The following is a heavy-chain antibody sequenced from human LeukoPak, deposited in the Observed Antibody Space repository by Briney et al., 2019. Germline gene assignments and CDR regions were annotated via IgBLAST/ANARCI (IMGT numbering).Heavy chain of an antibody. Sequence: GGSLRLSCAASGFTFSSYGMHWVRQAPGKGLEWVAVISYDGSNKYYADSVKGRFTISRDNSKNTLYLQMNSLRAEDTAVYYCAKELALNYDILTGTAYYYYYGMDVWGQGTTVTVSS. D-gene: IGHD3-9*01. CDR2: ISYDGSNK. V-gene: IGHV3-30*18. CDR3: AKELALNYDILTGTAYYYYYGMDV. J-gene: IGHJ6*02. CDR1: GFTFSSYG.